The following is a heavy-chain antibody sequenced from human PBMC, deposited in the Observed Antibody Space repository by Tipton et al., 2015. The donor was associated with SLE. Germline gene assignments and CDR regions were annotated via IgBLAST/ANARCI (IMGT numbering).Heavy chain of an antibody. J-gene: IGHJ6*02. D-gene: IGHD2-21*01. V-gene: IGHV3-30*04. CDR2: ISYDGSNK. CDR1: GFTFSTYA. Sequence: SLRLSCAASGFTFSTYAMHWVRQAPGKGLEWVAVISYDGSNKYYADSVKGRFTISRDNSKNTLYLQMNSLRAEDTAVYYCARVLVVNCDGMDVWGHGTTVTVSS. CDR3: ARVLVVNCDGMDV.